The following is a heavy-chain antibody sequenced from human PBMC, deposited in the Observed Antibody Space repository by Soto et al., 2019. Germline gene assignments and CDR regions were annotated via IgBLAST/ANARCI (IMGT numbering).Heavy chain of an antibody. V-gene: IGHV6-1*01. CDR3: AKGDQVFDI. J-gene: IGHJ3*02. CDR1: GDSVSSNSAA. CDR2: TYYKSKWNN. Sequence: SQTLSLTCAISGDSVSSNSAAWNWIRQSPSRGLEWLGRTYYKSKWNNNYAVSVKSRITINPDTSKDQFSLQLKSVTPEDTAMYYCAKGDQVFDIWGQGTMVTVSS.